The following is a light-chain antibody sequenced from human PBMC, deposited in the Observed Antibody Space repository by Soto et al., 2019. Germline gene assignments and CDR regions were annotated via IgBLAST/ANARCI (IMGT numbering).Light chain of an antibody. V-gene: IGLV3-25*02. CDR1: ALPKQY. CDR2: KDS. CDR3: QSADSSGTYYV. J-gene: IGLJ1*01. Sequence: SYELTQPPSVSVSPGQTARITCSGDALPKQYAYWYQQKPGQAPVLVIYKDSERPSGNPERFSGSSSGTTVTLTISGVQAEDEADYYCQSADSSGTYYVFGTGTKV.